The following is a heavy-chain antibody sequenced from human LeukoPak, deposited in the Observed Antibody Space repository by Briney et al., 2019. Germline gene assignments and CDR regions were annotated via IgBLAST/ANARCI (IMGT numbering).Heavy chain of an antibody. D-gene: IGHD6-13*01. V-gene: IGHV4-38-2*02. Sequence: SETLSLTCTVSGYSISSGYYWSWIRQPPGKGLEWIGEINHSGSTNYNPSLKSRVTISVDTSKNQFSLKLSSVTAADTAVYYCARGGQQLDTNYFDYWGQGTLVTVSS. CDR3: ARGGQQLDTNYFDY. CDR2: INHSGST. J-gene: IGHJ4*02. CDR1: GYSISSGYY.